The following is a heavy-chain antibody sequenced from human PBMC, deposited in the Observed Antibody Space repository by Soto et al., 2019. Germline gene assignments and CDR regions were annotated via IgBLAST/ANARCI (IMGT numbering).Heavy chain of an antibody. V-gene: IGHV3-11*01. D-gene: IGHD1-7*01. CDR1: GFTFSDYY. CDR2: ISSSGSTI. J-gene: IGHJ4*02. CDR3: ATTIGTHTLAYFDY. Sequence: GGSLRLSCAASGFTFSDYYMSLIRQAPGKGLEWVSYISSSGSTIYYADSVKGRFTISRDNAKNSLYLQMNSLRAEDTAVYYCATTIGTHTLAYFDYWGQGTLVTVSS.